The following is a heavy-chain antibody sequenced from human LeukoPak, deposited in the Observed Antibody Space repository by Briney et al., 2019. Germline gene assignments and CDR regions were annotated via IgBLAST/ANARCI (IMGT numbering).Heavy chain of an antibody. Sequence: GGSLRLSCAASGFTVSSNYMSWVRQAPGKGLEWVSLIYSGGNTYYADSVKGRFTFSRDNSKNTLYLQMNSLRAEDTAVYYCARNAPGFGELNAFDIWGQGTMVTVSS. J-gene: IGHJ3*02. V-gene: IGHV3-53*01. CDR1: GFTVSSNY. CDR2: IYSGGNT. D-gene: IGHD3-10*01. CDR3: ARNAPGFGELNAFDI.